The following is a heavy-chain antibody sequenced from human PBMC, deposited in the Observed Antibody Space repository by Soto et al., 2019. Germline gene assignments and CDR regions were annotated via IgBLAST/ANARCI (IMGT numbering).Heavy chain of an antibody. CDR2: ISSSSSTI. CDR1: GFTFSSYS. J-gene: IGHJ5*02. CDR3: ARDQFLEWSRFFDP. Sequence: PGGSLRLSCAASGFTFSSYSMNWVRQAPGKGLEWVSYISSSSSTIYYADSVKGRFTISRDNAKNSLYLQMNSLRAEDTAVYYCARDQFLEWSRFFDPWGQGTLVTVSS. D-gene: IGHD3-3*01. V-gene: IGHV3-48*01.